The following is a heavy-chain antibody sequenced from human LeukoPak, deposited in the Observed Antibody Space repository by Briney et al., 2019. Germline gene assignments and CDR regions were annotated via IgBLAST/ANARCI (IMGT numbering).Heavy chain of an antibody. CDR2: ISGSGTTI. V-gene: IGHV3-11*01. J-gene: IGHJ4*02. CDR3: AREAVGYRGLDY. D-gene: IGHD1-1*01. CDR1: GFTFSDNY. Sequence: PGGSLRLSCAASGFTFSDNYMSWIRQAPGKGLEWVSYISGSGTTIYYADSVKGRFTISRDNAKNSLFLQMNSLRAEDTAVYYCAREAVGYRGLDYWGQGTLVTVSS.